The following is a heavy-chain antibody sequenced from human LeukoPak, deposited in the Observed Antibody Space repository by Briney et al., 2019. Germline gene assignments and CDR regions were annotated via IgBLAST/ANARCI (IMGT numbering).Heavy chain of an antibody. CDR3: ARSPTVFAATRYNWFDP. CDR2: INPNSGGT. CDR1: GYTFTGYY. D-gene: IGHD2-15*01. V-gene: IGHV1-2*02. Sequence: ASVKVSCKASGYTFTGYYMHWVRQAPGQGLEWMGWINPNSGGTNYAQKFQGRVTMTRDTSISTAYMELSRLRSDDTAVYYCARSPTVFAATRYNWFDPWGQGTLVTVSS. J-gene: IGHJ5*02.